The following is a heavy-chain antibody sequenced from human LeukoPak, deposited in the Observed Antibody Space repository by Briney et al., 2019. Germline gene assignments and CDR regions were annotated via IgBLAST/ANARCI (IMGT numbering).Heavy chain of an antibody. CDR2: ISAFNGNT. J-gene: IGHJ4*02. CDR3: ARENTVAYFDY. Sequence: ASVKVSCKASGYTFTSYAISWVRQAPGQGLEWMGWISAFNGNTNYAQKLQGRVTMTTDTSTSTAYMELRSLRSDDTAVYYCARENTVAYFDYWGQGTLVTVSS. CDR1: GYTFTSYA. V-gene: IGHV1-18*01. D-gene: IGHD4-23*01.